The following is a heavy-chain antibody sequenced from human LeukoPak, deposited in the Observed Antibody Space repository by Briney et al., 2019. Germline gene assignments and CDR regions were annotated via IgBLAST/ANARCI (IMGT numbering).Heavy chain of an antibody. Sequence: PSETLSLTCTVSGGSISSYYWSWIRQPAVKGLEWIGRIYTSGSTNYNPSLKSRVTMSVDTSKNQFSQKLGSVTAADTAVYYCARAVYGGNSVGLSYYFDYWGQGTLVTVSS. D-gene: IGHD4-23*01. V-gene: IGHV4-4*07. CDR1: GGSISSYY. CDR2: IYTSGST. J-gene: IGHJ4*02. CDR3: ARAVYGGNSVGLSYYFDY.